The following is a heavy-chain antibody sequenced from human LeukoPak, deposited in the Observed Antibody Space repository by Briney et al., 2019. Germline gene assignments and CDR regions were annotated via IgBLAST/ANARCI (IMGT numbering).Heavy chain of an antibody. V-gene: IGHV4-61*02. CDR2: IYTSGST. D-gene: IGHD2-2*01. J-gene: IGHJ6*03. CDR1: GGSISSGSYY. CDR3: ASGVRCSSTSCFNGQYYYYYMDV. Sequence: SGTLSLTCTVSGGSISSGSYYWSWIRQPAGKGLEWIGRIYTSGSTNYNPSLKSRVTISVDTSKNQFSLKLSSVTAADTAVYYCASGVRCSSTSCFNGQYYYYYMDVWGKGTTVTVSS.